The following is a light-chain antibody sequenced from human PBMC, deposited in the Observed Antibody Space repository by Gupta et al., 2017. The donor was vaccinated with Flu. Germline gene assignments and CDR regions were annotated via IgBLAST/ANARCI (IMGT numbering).Light chain of an antibody. Sequence: VTISWTGSSSNIGGGYDVHWYQQVPGTAPKLLIYGSNNRPSGVPDRFSGSKSGTSASLAITGLLAEDEADYYCQVYDTSLSGWVFGTGTKVTVL. CDR2: GSN. V-gene: IGLV1-40*01. CDR3: QVYDTSLSGWV. J-gene: IGLJ1*01. CDR1: SSNIGGGYD.